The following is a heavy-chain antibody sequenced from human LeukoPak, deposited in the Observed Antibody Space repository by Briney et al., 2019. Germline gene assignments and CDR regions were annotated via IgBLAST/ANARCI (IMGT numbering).Heavy chain of an antibody. CDR3: ARGFLGSYDSSGAERILPYYYMDV. D-gene: IGHD3-22*01. J-gene: IGHJ6*03. V-gene: IGHV4-34*01. CDR2: INHSGST. CDR1: GGSFSGYY. Sequence: PSETLSLTCAVYGGSFSGYYWSWIRQPPGKGLEWIGEINHSGSTNYNPSLKSRVTISVDTSKNQFSLKLSSVTAADTAVYYCARGFLGSYDSSGAERILPYYYMDVWGKGTTVTVSS.